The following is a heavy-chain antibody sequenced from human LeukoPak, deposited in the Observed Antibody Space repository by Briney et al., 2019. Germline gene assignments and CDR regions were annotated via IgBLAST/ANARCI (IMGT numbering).Heavy chain of an antibody. CDR3: ARHYCSSTSCYDGYWYFDL. Sequence: PSETLSLTCTVSGGSISSSSYYWGWIRQPPGKGLEWIGSIYYSGSTYYNPSLKSRVTISVDTSKNQFSLKLSSVTAADTAVYYCARHYCSSTSCYDGYWYFDLWGRGTLVTVSS. CDR1: GGSISSSSYY. D-gene: IGHD2-2*01. J-gene: IGHJ2*01. CDR2: IYYSGST. V-gene: IGHV4-39*01.